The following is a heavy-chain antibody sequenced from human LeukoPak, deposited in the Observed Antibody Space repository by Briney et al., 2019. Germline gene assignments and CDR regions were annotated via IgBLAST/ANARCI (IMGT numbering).Heavy chain of an antibody. J-gene: IGHJ5*02. CDR2: IIPIFGTA. CDR1: GGTFSSYA. V-gene: IGHV1-69*13. Sequence: SVKVSCKASGGTFSSYAISWVRQAPGRGLEWMGGIIPIFGTANYAQKFQGRVTITADESTSTAYMELSSLRSEDTAVYYCARDWSYYYDSSGYFARAEGWFDPWGQGTLVTVSS. CDR3: ARDWSYYYDSSGYFARAEGWFDP. D-gene: IGHD3-22*01.